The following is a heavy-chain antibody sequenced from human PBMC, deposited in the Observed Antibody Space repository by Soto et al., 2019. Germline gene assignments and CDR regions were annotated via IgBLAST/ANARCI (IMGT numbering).Heavy chain of an antibody. V-gene: IGHV4-4*02. Sequence: PSDTLSLTCAVSGGSISSSNWWSWVRQPLGKGLEWIGEIYHSGSTYYNPSLKSRVTISVDTSKNQFSLQLNSVTPEDTAVYYCARGPGILNPWGQGIQVTVSS. CDR3: ARGPGILNP. CDR2: IYHSGST. D-gene: IGHD3-9*01. J-gene: IGHJ5*02. CDR1: GGSISSSNW.